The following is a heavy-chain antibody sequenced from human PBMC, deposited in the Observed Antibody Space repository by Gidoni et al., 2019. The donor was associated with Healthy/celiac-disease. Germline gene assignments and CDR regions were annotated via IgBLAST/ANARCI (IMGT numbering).Heavy chain of an antibody. Sequence: EVQLVESGGGLVQPGGSLRLSCAASGFTFSSYWMSWVRQAPGKGLEWVANIKQDGSEKYYVDSVKGRFTISRDNAKNSLYLQMNSLRAEDTAVYYCARDRSYYGSGGFDYWGQGTLVTVSS. CDR2: IKQDGSEK. D-gene: IGHD3-10*01. CDR3: ARDRSYYGSGGFDY. CDR1: GFTFSSYW. J-gene: IGHJ4*02. V-gene: IGHV3-7*01.